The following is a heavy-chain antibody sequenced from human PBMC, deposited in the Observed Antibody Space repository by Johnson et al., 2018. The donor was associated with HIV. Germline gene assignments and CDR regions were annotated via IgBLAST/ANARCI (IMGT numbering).Heavy chain of an antibody. CDR1: GFTFSSYG. CDR3: ATSGSHFAFDI. D-gene: IGHD1-26*01. V-gene: IGHV3-30*02. CDR2: IWYDASND. J-gene: IGHJ3*02. Sequence: QVQLVESWGGVVQPGGSLRLSFAASGFTFSSYGMHWVRQAPGTGLEWVALIWYDASNDYYGESVKGRFTISRDNSKNTLYLQMSSLRAEDTAVYYCATSGSHFAFDIWGQGTMVTVSS.